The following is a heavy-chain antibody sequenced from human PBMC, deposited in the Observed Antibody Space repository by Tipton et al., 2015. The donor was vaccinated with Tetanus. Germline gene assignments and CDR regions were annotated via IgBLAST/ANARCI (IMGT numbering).Heavy chain of an antibody. D-gene: IGHD6-13*01. J-gene: IGHJ5*02. CDR2: INRDGSET. Sequence: SLRLSCAVSGFTFSTYWMTWVRQAPGKGLEWVANINRDGSETYYVDSVKGRFTISRDNSKNTLSLQMNSLRGEDTAVYYCAKALGSSAWYGTWGQGTLVTVSS. CDR1: GFTFSTYW. CDR3: AKALGSSAWYGT. V-gene: IGHV3-7*03.